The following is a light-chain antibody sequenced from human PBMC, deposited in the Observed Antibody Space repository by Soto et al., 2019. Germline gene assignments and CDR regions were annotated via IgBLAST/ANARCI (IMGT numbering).Light chain of an antibody. J-gene: IGLJ2*01. CDR1: SGHSNYA. CDR3: QTWGTGIQV. V-gene: IGLV4-69*01. Sequence: QLVLTQSPSASASLGASVKLTCTLSSGHSNYAIAWHQQQPEKGPRYLMKLNSDGSHSKGDGIPDRFSGSSSGAERYLIISSLQSEDEADYYCQTWGTGIQVFGGGTKLTVL. CDR2: LNSDGSH.